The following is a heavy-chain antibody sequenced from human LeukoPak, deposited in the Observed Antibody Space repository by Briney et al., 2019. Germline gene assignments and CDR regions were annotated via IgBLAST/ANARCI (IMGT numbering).Heavy chain of an antibody. D-gene: IGHD1-26*01. J-gene: IGHJ2*01. CDR1: GFTFSSYG. CDR3: ARDPGARSYWYFDL. V-gene: IGHV3-33*01. Sequence: GGSLRLSCAASGFTFSSYGMHWVRQAPGKGLEWVAVIWYDGSNKYYADSVKGRFTISRDNSKNTLYLQMNSLRAEDTAVYYCARDPGARSYWYFDLWGRGTLVTVSS. CDR2: IWYDGSNK.